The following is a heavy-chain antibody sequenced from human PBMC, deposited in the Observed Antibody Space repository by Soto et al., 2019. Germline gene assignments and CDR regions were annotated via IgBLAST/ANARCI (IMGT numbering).Heavy chain of an antibody. Sequence: SLRLSFSACGFTFNDHYMDCVRHSPGNGLEWVGSIRNKANTYATEYDVAVRGRFTTCRDDSNNSLYLEMNSLETEDTDVYSCVRVPLVASAAAPRGWFERWGKGTVGDVSS. V-gene: IGHV3-72*01. CDR2: IRNKANTYAT. D-gene: IGHD2-15*01. CDR3: VRVPLVASAAAPRGWFER. J-gene: IGHJ5*02. CDR1: GFTFNDHY.